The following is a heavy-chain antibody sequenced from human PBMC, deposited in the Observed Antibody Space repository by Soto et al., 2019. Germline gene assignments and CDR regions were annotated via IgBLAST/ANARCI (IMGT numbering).Heavy chain of an antibody. D-gene: IGHD2-2*01. CDR3: AKLGRGDIVVVPAAGPDYYYGMDV. CDR1: GFTFSSYW. CDR2: INSDGSST. V-gene: IGHV3-74*01. Sequence: GGSLRLSCAASGFTFSSYWMHWVRQAPGKGLVWVSRINSDGSSTSYADSVKGRFTISRDNAKNTLYLQMNSLRAEVTAVYYCAKLGRGDIVVVPAAGPDYYYGMDVWGQGTTVTVLL. J-gene: IGHJ6*01.